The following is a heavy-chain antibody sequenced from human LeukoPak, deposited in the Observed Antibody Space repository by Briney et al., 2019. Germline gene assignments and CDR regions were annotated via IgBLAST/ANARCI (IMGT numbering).Heavy chain of an antibody. Sequence: ASVKVSCKASGYTFTGYYMHWVRQAPGQGLEWMGWINPNSGGTNYAQKFQGRVTMTRDTSISTAYMELSGLRSDDTAVYYCARGYCSSTSCYLYFDYWGQGTLVTVSS. CDR3: ARGYCSSTSCYLYFDY. J-gene: IGHJ4*02. CDR1: GYTFTGYY. CDR2: INPNSGGT. D-gene: IGHD2-2*01. V-gene: IGHV1-2*02.